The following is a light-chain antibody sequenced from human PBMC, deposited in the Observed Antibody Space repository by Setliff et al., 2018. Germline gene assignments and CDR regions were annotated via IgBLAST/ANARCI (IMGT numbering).Light chain of an antibody. V-gene: IGLV6-57*01. CDR1: XXXXXXXX. CDR2: EXX. J-gene: IGLJ1*01. CDR3: QSYDNSNPYV. Sequence: NFMLTQHHSVSESPGKTVTISXXXSXXXXXXXXXXXXXXXXXXXXXSVIYEXXQRPSGVPDRFSGSIDSSSNSASLTISGLKTEDEADYYCQSYDNSNPYVFGTGTKV.